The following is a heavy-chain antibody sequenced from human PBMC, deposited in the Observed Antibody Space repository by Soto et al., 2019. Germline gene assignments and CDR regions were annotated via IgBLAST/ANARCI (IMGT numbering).Heavy chain of an antibody. J-gene: IGHJ2*01. Sequence: EVQLLDSGGGLVQPGGSLRLSCAASGFMFSCCAMSWVRQAPGKGLEWVSTIHGEGDYSHYTDSVEGRFTISRDNSRNTLYLQMNNLRADDTAVYYCAKNRGAGDYTNWSFAVWGRGTLVTVSS. CDR1: GFMFSCCA. D-gene: IGHD2-2*02. CDR2: IHGEGDYS. CDR3: AKNRGAGDYTNWSFAV. V-gene: IGHV3-23*01.